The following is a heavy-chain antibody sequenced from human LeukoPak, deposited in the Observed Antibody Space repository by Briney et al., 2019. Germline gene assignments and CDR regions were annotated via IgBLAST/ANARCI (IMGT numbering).Heavy chain of an antibody. V-gene: IGHV1-69*05. CDR3: ARMEMATAIFDY. D-gene: IGHD5-24*01. J-gene: IGHJ4*02. Sequence: SVKVSCKASGGTFSSYALSWVRQAPGQGLEWMGGITPSFGTANYAQNLQGRVTMTTDTSTSTAYMELRSLRSDDTAMYYCARMEMATAIFDYWGQGTLVTVSS. CDR1: GGTFSSYA. CDR2: ITPSFGTA.